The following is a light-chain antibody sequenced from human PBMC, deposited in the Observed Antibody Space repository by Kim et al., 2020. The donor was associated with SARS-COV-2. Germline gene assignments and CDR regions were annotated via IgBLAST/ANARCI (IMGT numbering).Light chain of an antibody. CDR2: KAS. Sequence: DIQMTQSPSTLSASVGDRVTITCRASQRISSWLAWYQQKPGKAPKLLIYKASSLESGVPSRFSGSGSGTEFTLTISSLQPDDFATYSCQQYNSYLFTFGPGTKVDIK. CDR1: QRISSW. J-gene: IGKJ3*01. CDR3: QQYNSYLFT. V-gene: IGKV1-5*03.